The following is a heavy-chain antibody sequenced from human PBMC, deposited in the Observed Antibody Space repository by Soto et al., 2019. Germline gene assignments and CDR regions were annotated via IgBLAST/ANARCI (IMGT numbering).Heavy chain of an antibody. V-gene: IGHV3-30*18. D-gene: IGHD2-15*01. J-gene: IGHJ4*02. CDR3: AKDLGYCSGGSCYSEGYFDS. CDR2: VSYDGSNK. CDR1: GFTFSSYG. Sequence: QVQLVESGGGVVQPGRSLRLSCAASGFTFSSYGMHWVRQAPGKGLEWVALVSYDGSNKNYAASVKGRFAISRDNSKNTLYLQMNKLRTEDAAVYYCAKDLGYCSGGSCYSEGYFDSWGQGALVTVSS.